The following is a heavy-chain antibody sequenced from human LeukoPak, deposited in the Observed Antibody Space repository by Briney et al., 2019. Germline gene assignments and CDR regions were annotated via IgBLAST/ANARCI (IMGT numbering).Heavy chain of an antibody. CDR3: ARDRGGPYYYDTSGPLAY. D-gene: IGHD3-22*01. J-gene: IGHJ4*02. CDR2: ISSSSSYI. V-gene: IGHV3-21*01. Sequence: PAGSLRLSCAASGFTFTSYSMNWVRQAPGKGPEWVSSISSSSSYIYYADSVKGRFTISRDNAKNSLYLQMNSLRAEDTAVYYCARDRGGPYYYDTSGPLAYWGQGTLVTVSS. CDR1: GFTFTSYS.